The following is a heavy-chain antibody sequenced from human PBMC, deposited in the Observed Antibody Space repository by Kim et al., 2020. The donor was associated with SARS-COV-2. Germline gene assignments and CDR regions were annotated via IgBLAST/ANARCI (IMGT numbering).Heavy chain of an antibody. J-gene: IGHJ4*02. CDR1: GYSFTSYW. Sequence: GESLKISCKGSGYSFTSYWIGWVRQMPGKGLEWMGIIYPGDSDTRYSPSFQGQVTISADKSISTAYLQWSSLKASDTAMYYCARGWGEKWLRSSFDYWSQGTLVTVSS. CDR3: ARGWGEKWLRSSFDY. D-gene: IGHD5-12*01. CDR2: IYPGDSDT. V-gene: IGHV5-51*01.